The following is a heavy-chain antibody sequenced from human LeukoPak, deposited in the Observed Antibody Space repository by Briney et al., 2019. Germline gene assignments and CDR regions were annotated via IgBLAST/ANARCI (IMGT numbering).Heavy chain of an antibody. J-gene: IGHJ4*02. Sequence: GGSLRLSCAASGFTFSSSSMNWVRQAPGKGLEWVSSISSSSSYIYYADSVKGRFTISRDNAKNSLYLQMNSLRAEDTAVYYCARDRTIFGLDKNYFDYWGQGTLVTVSS. CDR1: GFTFSSSS. CDR2: ISSSSSYI. D-gene: IGHD3-3*01. CDR3: ARDRTIFGLDKNYFDY. V-gene: IGHV3-21*01.